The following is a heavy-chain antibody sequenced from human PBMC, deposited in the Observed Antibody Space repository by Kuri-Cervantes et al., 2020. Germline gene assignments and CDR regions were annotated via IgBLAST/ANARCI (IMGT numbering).Heavy chain of an antibody. CDR3: ARGGSGVFGVAPS. CDR2: ISSSSSYI. CDR1: GFTFSSYS. V-gene: IGHV3-21*01. Sequence: GSLRLSCAASGFTFSSYSMNWVRQAPGKGLEWVSSISSSSSYIYYADSVKGRFTISRDNAKNTLYLQMNSLRAEDTAVYYCARGGSGVFGVAPSWGQGTLVTVSS. J-gene: IGHJ4*02. D-gene: IGHD3-3*01.